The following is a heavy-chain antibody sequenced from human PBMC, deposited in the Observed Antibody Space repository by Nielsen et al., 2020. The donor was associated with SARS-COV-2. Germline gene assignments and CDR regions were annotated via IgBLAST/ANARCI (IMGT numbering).Heavy chain of an antibody. J-gene: IGHJ6*02. Sequence: AGSLSLTCPASGFSFSSSAMNWAGQVPGKGREWVAAISYVVSKKYYADHVTGRFTTSRDNPKNTLYLQMDSLRAEDTAVYYCAKDRDYGNHYYYYGMDVWGQGTTVTVSS. V-gene: IGHV3-30*18. CDR3: AKDRDYGNHYYYYGMDV. D-gene: IGHD4-11*01. CDR1: GFSFSSSA. CDR2: ISYVVSKK.